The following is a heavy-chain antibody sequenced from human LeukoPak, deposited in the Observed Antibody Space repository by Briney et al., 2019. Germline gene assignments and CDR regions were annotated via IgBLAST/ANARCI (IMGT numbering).Heavy chain of an antibody. V-gene: IGHV3-48*01. CDR1: GFTFSSYS. J-gene: IGHJ4*02. CDR2: ISSSSSTI. D-gene: IGHD6-13*01. CDR3: ARGRPAYSSSWYRQDY. Sequence: GGSLRLSCAASGFTFSSYSMNWVRQAPGKGLEWVSYISSSSSTIYYADSVKGRFTISRDNSKNTLYLQMNSLRAEDTAVYYCARGRPAYSSSWYRQDYWGQGTLVTVSS.